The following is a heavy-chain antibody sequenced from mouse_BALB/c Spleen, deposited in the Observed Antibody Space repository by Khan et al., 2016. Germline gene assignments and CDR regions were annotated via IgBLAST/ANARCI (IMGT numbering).Heavy chain of an antibody. D-gene: IGHD2-2*01. J-gene: IGHJ2*01. Sequence: EVQLQESGPDLVKPSQSLSLTCTVTGYSITSGYSWHWIRQFPGNKLEWMGYIHYSTRTNYSPSLTSRISIPRDPSKNQFFLQLNSVTTEDTATYYCAGVTTGDFFDYWGQGTTLTVSS. CDR1: GYSITSGYS. CDR2: IHYSTRT. CDR3: AGVTTGDFFDY. V-gene: IGHV3-1*02.